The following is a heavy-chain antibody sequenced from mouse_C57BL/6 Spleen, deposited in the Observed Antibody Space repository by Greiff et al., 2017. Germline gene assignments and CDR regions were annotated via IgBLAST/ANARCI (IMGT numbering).Heavy chain of an antibody. J-gene: IGHJ2*01. CDR1: GYTFTSYW. Sequence: QVQLQQPGAELVKPGASVKMSCKASGYTFTSYWITWVKQRPGQGLEWIGDIYPGSGSTNYNEKFKSKATLTVDTSSSTAYMQLSSLTSEDSAVYYCARIYNYGSSSDYWGQGTTLTVSS. CDR3: ARIYNYGSSSDY. CDR2: IYPGSGST. V-gene: IGHV1-55*01. D-gene: IGHD1-1*01.